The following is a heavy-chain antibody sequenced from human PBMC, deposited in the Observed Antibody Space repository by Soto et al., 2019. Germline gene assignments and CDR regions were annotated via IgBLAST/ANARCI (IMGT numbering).Heavy chain of an antibody. CDR2: INSDGSSI. D-gene: IGHD6-19*01. V-gene: IGHV3-74*01. CDR3: ARETGYSSGWRQDY. CDR1: GFTFSSYA. Sequence: PGGSLRLSCAASGFTFSSYAMHWVRQAPGKGLVWVSRINSDGSSISYADSVKGRFTISRDNAKNTLYLQMNSLRVEDTAVYYCARETGYSSGWRQDYWGQGTLVTVSS. J-gene: IGHJ4*02.